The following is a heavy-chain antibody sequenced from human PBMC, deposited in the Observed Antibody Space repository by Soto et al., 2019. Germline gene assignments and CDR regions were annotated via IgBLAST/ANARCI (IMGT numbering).Heavy chain of an antibody. J-gene: IGHJ6*03. CDR3: ARGRYSSSSPYYGSGIFYYMDV. CDR1: GYTFTSYD. V-gene: IGHV1-8*01. Sequence: ASVKVSCKASGYTFTSYDINWVRQATGQGLEWMGWMNPKSGNTGYAQKFQGRVTMTRNTSISTAYMELSSLRSEDTAVYYCARGRYSSSSPYYGSGIFYYMDVGGKGTTVTVP. CDR2: MNPKSGNT. D-gene: IGHD3-10*01.